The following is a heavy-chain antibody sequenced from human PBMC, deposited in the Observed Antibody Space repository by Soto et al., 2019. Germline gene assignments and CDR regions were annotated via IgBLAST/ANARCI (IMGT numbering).Heavy chain of an antibody. CDR2: TYYRSKWYN. D-gene: IGHD6-19*01. CDR3: ARDRRDSSGWYSLNYGMDV. Sequence: SQTLSLTCAISGDSVSSNSAAWNWIRQSPSRGLEWLGRTYYRSKWYNDYAVSVKSRITINPDTSKNQFSLQLNSVTPEDTAVYYCARDRRDSSGWYSLNYGMDVWGQGTTVTV. CDR1: GDSVSSNSAA. V-gene: IGHV6-1*01. J-gene: IGHJ6*02.